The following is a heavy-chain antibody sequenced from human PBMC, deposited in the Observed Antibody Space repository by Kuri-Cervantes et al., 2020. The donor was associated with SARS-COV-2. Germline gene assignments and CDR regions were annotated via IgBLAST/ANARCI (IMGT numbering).Heavy chain of an antibody. V-gene: IGHV4-30-4*01. D-gene: IGHD3-3*01. Sequence: SQTLSLTCGVSGGSISSIHHYWSWIRQPPGKGLEWIGYISYSGTTYYHPSLKSRVTISVDTSKNQFSLKLSSMTAADTAVYYCVRAVCYDFWSGWSHNWFDPWGHGTLVTVSS. CDR1: GGSISSIHHY. J-gene: IGHJ5*02. CDR2: ISYSGTT. CDR3: VRAVCYDFWSGWSHNWFDP.